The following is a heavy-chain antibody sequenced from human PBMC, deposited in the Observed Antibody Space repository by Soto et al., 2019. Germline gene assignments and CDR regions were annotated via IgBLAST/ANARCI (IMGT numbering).Heavy chain of an antibody. J-gene: IGHJ4*02. CDR3: ASGSSASAYIDY. V-gene: IGHV4-61*01. CDR1: GGSVSSGSHY. D-gene: IGHD6-13*01. CDR2: IYNSGST. Sequence: QVQLQELGPGLVKPSETLSLTCAVSGGSVSSGSHYWSWIRQPPGKGLEWIGYIYNSGSTDYSPSLKSRVTISVDTSKNQFSLMLSSVTAADTAVYYCASGSSASAYIDYWGQGTLVTVSS.